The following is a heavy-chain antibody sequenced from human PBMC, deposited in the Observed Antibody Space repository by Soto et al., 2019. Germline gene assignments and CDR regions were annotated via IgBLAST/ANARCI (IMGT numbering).Heavy chain of an antibody. CDR1: GGSISSYY. V-gene: IGHV4-4*07. D-gene: IGHD3-22*01. J-gene: IGHJ4*02. Sequence: SETLSLTCTVSGGSISSYYWSWIRQPAGKGLEWIGRIYTSGSTNYNPSLTSRVTMSVDTSKNQFSLKLSSVTAADTAVYYCARESPDYYDSSGFDYWGQGTLVTVSS. CDR2: IYTSGST. CDR3: ARESPDYYDSSGFDY.